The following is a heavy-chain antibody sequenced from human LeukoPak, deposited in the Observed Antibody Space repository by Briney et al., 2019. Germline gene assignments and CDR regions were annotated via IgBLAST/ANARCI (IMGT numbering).Heavy chain of an antibody. Sequence: SETLSLTCTVSGYSISSGYYWGWIRQPPGKGLEWIGSIYHSGSIYYNPSLKSRVTISVDTSKNQFSLKLSSVTAADTAVYYCAGDRGIAVAKGEVDYWGQGTLVTVSS. D-gene: IGHD6-19*01. CDR3: AGDRGIAVAKGEVDY. J-gene: IGHJ4*02. CDR1: GYSISSGYY. CDR2: IYHSGSI. V-gene: IGHV4-38-2*02.